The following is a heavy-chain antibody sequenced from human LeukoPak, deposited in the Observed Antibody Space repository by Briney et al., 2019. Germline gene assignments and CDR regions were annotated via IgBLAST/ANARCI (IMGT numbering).Heavy chain of an antibody. D-gene: IGHD4-11*01. V-gene: IGHV3-74*01. CDR2: INNDGSMTT. Sequence: PGGSLRLSCAASGFTFSSYRMHWVRQAPGKGLVWVSSINNDGSMTTRSVDSVKGRVTISRDNSKNTLYLQMNILRAEDTAVYYCAGGTVTTFDYWGQGTLVTVSS. CDR3: AGGTVTTFDY. J-gene: IGHJ4*02. CDR1: GFTFSSYR.